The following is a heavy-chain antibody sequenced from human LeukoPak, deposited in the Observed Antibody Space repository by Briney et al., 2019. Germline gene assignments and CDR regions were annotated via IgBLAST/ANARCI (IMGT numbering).Heavy chain of an antibody. D-gene: IGHD3-10*01. CDR2: IYSSGST. CDR3: ARTSARGAQFDY. V-gene: IGHV4-4*07. J-gene: IGHJ4*02. Sequence: SETLSLTCSVSGGSISSYYWSWIRQPAGKGLEWIGRIYSSGSTNYNPSLKTRVTMSLDTSKNQFSLNLTTVAAADTAVYYCARTSARGAQFDYWGQGTLVTVSS. CDR1: GGSISSYY.